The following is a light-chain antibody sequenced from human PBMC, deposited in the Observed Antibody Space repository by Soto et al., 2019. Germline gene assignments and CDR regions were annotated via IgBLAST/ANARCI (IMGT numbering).Light chain of an antibody. V-gene: IGKV3-11*01. CDR3: QQRSNWLPIT. Sequence: EIRLKQSPATLSLTPGERATLSCRASQSVSSYLAWYQQKPGQAPRLLIYDASNRATGIPARFSGSGSGTDFTLTISSLEPEDFAVYYCQQRSNWLPITFGQGTRLAI. CDR2: DAS. J-gene: IGKJ5*01. CDR1: QSVSSY.